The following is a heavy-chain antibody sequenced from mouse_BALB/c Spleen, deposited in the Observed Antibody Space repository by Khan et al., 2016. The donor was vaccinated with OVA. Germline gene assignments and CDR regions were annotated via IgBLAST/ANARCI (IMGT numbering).Heavy chain of an antibody. D-gene: IGHD2-4*01. CDR3: ARSTMITTEFVY. CDR1: GYTFTSYW. Sequence: QVQLQQPGAEVVKPGASVKLSCKASGYTFTSYWMLWVKQRPGQGLEWIGEINPSNGRTNYNEKFKSKATLTVDKSSNTAYMQLSSLTSEDSAVYYGARSTMITTEFVYWGQGTLVTVSA. CDR2: INPSNGRT. J-gene: IGHJ3*01. V-gene: IGHV1S81*02.